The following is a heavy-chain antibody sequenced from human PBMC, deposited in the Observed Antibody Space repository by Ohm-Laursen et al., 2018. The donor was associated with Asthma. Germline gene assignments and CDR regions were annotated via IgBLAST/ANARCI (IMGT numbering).Heavy chain of an antibody. CDR2: LYYSGSS. CDR1: GGSISSSTYY. D-gene: IGHD3-22*01. CDR3: ARDHSSGYSFSFDY. J-gene: IGHJ4*02. Sequence: SDTLSLTCTVSGGSISSSTYYWGWIRQPPGKGLEWIGTLYYSGSSYYNPSLKSRVTLSVDTSKNQFSLKLSSVTAADTAVYYCARDHSSGYSFSFDYWGQGTLVTVSS. V-gene: IGHV4-39*02.